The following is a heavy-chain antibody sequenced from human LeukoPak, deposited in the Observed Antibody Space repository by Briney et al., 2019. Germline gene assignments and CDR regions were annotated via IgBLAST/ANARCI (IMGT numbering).Heavy chain of an antibody. D-gene: IGHD3-22*01. V-gene: IGHV3-30*03. Sequence: GGSLRLSCAASGFTFSSYGMHWVRQAPGKGLEWVAVISYDGRNKYYADSVKGRFTISRDNSKNMLYLQMNSLRAEDTAVYYCARGDTYYYDSSGYKNLDYWGQGTLVTVSS. CDR3: ARGDTYYYDSSGYKNLDY. J-gene: IGHJ4*02. CDR1: GFTFSSYG. CDR2: ISYDGRNK.